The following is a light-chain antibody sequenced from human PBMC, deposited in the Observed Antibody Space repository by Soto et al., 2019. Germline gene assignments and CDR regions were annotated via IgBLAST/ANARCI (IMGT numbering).Light chain of an antibody. J-gene: IGLJ2*01. CDR2: EVS. CDR1: SSDVGVYNY. CDR3: SSYTSSSTVV. V-gene: IGLV2-14*01. Sequence: QSVLTQPPSASGSPGQSVTISCTGTSSDVGVYNYVSWYQQHPGKAPKLMIYEVSNRPSGVSNRFSGSKSGNTASLTISGLQAEDEADYYCSSYTSSSTVVFGGGTKLTVL.